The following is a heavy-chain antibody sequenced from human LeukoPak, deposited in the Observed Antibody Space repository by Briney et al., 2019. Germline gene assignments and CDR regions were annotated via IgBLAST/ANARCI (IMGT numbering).Heavy chain of an antibody. CDR3: ARSYDSSGYYRTRFDY. CDR2: IYSGGST. V-gene: IGHV3-53*01. Sequence: GGSLRLSCAASGFTVSSNYMSWVHQAPGKGLEWVSVIYSGGSTYYADSVKGRFTISRDNSKNTLYLQMNSLRAEDTAVYYCARSYDSSGYYRTRFDYWGQGTLVTVSS. D-gene: IGHD3-22*01. J-gene: IGHJ4*02. CDR1: GFTVSSNY.